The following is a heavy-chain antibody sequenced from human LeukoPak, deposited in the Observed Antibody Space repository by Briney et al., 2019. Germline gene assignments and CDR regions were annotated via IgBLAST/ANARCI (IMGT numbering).Heavy chain of an antibody. Sequence: SETLSLTCTVSGYSISSGYYWGWIRQPPGKGLEWIGSIYHSGSTYYNPSLKSRVTISVDTSKNQFSLKLSSVTAADTAVYYCARHSCGDCYSPYYYYYGMDVWGQGTTVTVSS. CDR3: ARHSCGDCYSPYYYYYGMDV. V-gene: IGHV4-38-2*02. CDR1: GYSISSGYY. CDR2: IYHSGST. J-gene: IGHJ6*02. D-gene: IGHD2-21*02.